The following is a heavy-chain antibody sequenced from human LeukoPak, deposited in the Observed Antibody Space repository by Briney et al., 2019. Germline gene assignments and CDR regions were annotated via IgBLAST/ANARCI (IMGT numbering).Heavy chain of an antibody. D-gene: IGHD6-19*01. CDR3: ARLRPVAGYDAFDI. CDR1: GGSISSSSYY. V-gene: IGHV4-61*05. CDR2: IYYSGST. J-gene: IGHJ3*02. Sequence: SETLSLTCTVSGGSISSSSYYWSWIRQPPGKGLKWIGYIYYSGSTNYNPSLKSRVTMSVDTSKNQFSLKLTSVTAEDTAVYYCARLRPVAGYDAFDIWGHGTMVTVSS.